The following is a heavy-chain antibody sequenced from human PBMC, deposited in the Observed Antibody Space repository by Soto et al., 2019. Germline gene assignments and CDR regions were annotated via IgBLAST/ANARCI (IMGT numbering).Heavy chain of an antibody. J-gene: IGHJ4*02. CDR2: MNPNSGDT. Sequence: QVQLVQSGAEVKKPGASVKVSCKATGYTFTTYDINWVRQATGQGLEWMGWMNPNSGDTGYAQKFKGRVTMTRDTSISTAYMDLSTLTSEDTAVYYCVRGLEWLRNYWGQGTLVTVSS. D-gene: IGHD5-12*01. CDR1: GYTFTTYD. CDR3: VRGLEWLRNY. V-gene: IGHV1-8*01.